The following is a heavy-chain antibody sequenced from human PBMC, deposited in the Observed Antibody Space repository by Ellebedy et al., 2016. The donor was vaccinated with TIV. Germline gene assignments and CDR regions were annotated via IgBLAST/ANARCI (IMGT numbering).Heavy chain of an antibody. CDR1: GFTFSSYW. D-gene: IGHD3-10*01. V-gene: IGHV3-74*01. CDR2: INSDGSST. CDR3: ARTPGEFPTYYYYYYGMDV. J-gene: IGHJ6*02. Sequence: GESLKISXAASGFTFSSYWMHWVRQAPGKGLVWVSRINSDGSSTSYADSVKGRFTISRDNAKNSLYLQMNSLRAEDTAVYYCARTPGEFPTYYYYYYGMDVWGQGTTVTVSS.